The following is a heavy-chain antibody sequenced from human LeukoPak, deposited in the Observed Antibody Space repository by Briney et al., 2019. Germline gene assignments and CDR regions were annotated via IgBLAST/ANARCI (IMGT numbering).Heavy chain of an antibody. V-gene: IGHV3-23*01. D-gene: IGHD4-17*01. CDR3: AKDRVAVTTVFDY. Sequence: GGSLRLSCAASGFTFSSYAMSWVRQAPGKGLEWVSAISGSGGSTYYADSVKGRFTISRDSSKNTLYLQMNSLRAEDTAVYYCAKDRVAVTTVFDYWGQGTLVTVSS. J-gene: IGHJ4*02. CDR2: ISGSGGST. CDR1: GFTFSSYA.